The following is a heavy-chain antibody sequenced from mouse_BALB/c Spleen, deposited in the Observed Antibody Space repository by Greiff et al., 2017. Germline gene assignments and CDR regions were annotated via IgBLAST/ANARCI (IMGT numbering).Heavy chain of an antibody. CDR3: ARDYDYDGGFAY. J-gene: IGHJ3*01. CDR1: GYSITSDYA. Sequence: EVQGVESGPGLVKPSQSLSLTCTVTGYSITSDYAWNWIRQFPGNKLEWMGYISYSGSTSYNPSLKSRISITRDTSKNQFFLQLNSVTTEDTATYYCARDYDYDGGFAYWGQGTQVTVSA. CDR2: ISYSGST. V-gene: IGHV3-2*02. D-gene: IGHD2-4*01.